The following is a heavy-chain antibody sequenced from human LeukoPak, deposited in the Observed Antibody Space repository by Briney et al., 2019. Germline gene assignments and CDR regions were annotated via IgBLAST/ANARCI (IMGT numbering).Heavy chain of an antibody. CDR3: ARERSHNYYYMDV. D-gene: IGHD2-15*01. CDR1: GGTFSSYA. Sequence: ASVKVSCKASGGTFSSYAISWVRQAPGQGLEWMGGIIPIFGIANYAQKFQGRVTITTNESTSTAYMELSSLRSEDTAVYYCARERSHNYYYMDVWGKGTTVTVSS. V-gene: IGHV1-69*05. CDR2: IIPIFGIA. J-gene: IGHJ6*03.